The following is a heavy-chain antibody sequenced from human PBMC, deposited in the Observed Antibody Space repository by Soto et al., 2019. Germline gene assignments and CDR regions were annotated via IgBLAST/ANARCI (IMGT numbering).Heavy chain of an antibody. CDR1: GFTFSSYV. Sequence: EVQLLESGGGLVQPGGSLRLSCAASGFTFSSYVISWVRQAPWKWLEWVSGISGRGGSTYYADSVKGRFTISRDNSKNTLYLQMNSLRAEDTAVYYCAKVPYDVWSGYYPPLDFDYWGQGTLVTVSS. J-gene: IGHJ4*02. CDR3: AKVPYDVWSGYYPPLDFDY. V-gene: IGHV3-23*01. D-gene: IGHD3-3*01. CDR2: ISGRGGST.